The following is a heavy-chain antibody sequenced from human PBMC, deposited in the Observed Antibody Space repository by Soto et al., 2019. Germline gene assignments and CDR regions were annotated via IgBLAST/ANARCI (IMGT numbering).Heavy chain of an antibody. CDR3: AREFYDDILTGYPSYYGMDV. CDR2: ISVNNDNT. CDR1: GFTFTAYY. V-gene: IGHV1-18*01. Sequence: ASVKVSCKASGFTFTAYYLYWMRQAPGQGLEWVGWISVNNDNTDYAQKSQGRVTMTTDTSTSTAYMELRSLTSDDTAVYYCAREFYDDILTGYPSYYGMDVWGQGTKVTVSS. D-gene: IGHD3-9*01. J-gene: IGHJ6*02.